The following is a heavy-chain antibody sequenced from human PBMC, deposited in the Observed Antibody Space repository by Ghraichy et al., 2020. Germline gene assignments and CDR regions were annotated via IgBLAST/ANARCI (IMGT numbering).Heavy chain of an antibody. Sequence: GGSLRLSCAASGLTLSTYGMHWVRQAPGKGLEWVAIISHDGSNEYYADSVKGRFTISRDNSKNTLYLQMNSLRVEDTAVYYCAKTYYYDSSGYYVYWGLGTLVTVSS. CDR3: AKTYYYDSSGYYVY. CDR1: GLTLSTYG. D-gene: IGHD3-22*01. J-gene: IGHJ4*02. CDR2: ISHDGSNE. V-gene: IGHV3-30*18.